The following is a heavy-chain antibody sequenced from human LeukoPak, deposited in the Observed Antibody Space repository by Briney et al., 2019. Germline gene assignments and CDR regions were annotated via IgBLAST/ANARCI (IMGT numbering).Heavy chain of an antibody. D-gene: IGHD4-23*01. CDR3: ARGGGWYGH. V-gene: IGHV3-7*05. J-gene: IGHJ5*02. Sequence: PGGSLRLSCAASGFTFTSNWMSWVRQAPGKGLEWVASIKQDGSEKYYVDSVKGRFTISRENAKNSLYLQMNSLRAEDTAVYYCARGGGWYGHWGQGTLVTVSS. CDR2: IKQDGSEK. CDR1: GFTFTSNW.